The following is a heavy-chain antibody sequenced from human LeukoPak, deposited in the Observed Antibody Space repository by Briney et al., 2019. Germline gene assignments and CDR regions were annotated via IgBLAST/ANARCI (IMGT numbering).Heavy chain of an antibody. V-gene: IGHV3-48*03. Sequence: GGSLRLSCAASGFTFSSYEMNWVRQAPGKGLEWVSYISRSGSTIYYADSVKGRFTISRDNAKNSLYLQMNSLRAEDTAVYYCARGNGYCSGGSCYRSGAFDIWGQGTMVTVSS. D-gene: IGHD2-15*01. CDR3: ARGNGYCSGGSCYRSGAFDI. J-gene: IGHJ3*02. CDR2: ISRSGSTI. CDR1: GFTFSSYE.